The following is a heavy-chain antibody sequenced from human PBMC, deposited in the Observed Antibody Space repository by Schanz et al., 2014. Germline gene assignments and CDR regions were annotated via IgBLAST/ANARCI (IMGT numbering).Heavy chain of an antibody. D-gene: IGHD1-1*01. Sequence: EVQLVESGGGLVKPGESLRLSCAASGFIFSAYTMTWVRQAPGKGLEWVSSISSGGRNTAYADSLKGRFTISRDNGRKSLYLQTNSLRAEVTAVYYCARDGAERYYFDDWGQGTLVTVSS. CDR2: ISSGGRNT. V-gene: IGHV3-21*01. CDR3: ARDGAERYYFDD. CDR1: GFIFSAYT. J-gene: IGHJ4*02.